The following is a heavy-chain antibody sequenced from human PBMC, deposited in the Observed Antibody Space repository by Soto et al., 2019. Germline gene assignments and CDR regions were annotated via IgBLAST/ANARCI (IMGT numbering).Heavy chain of an antibody. D-gene: IGHD5-12*01. CDR3: ATGGYSGYVKGYYFDY. Sequence: PSETLSLTCAVYGGSFSGYYWTWIRQPPGTGLEWIGEINHSGSTNYNPSLKSRVTISVDTSKNQFSLKLSSVTAADTAVYYCATGGYSGYVKGYYFDYWGQGTLVTVSS. J-gene: IGHJ4*02. CDR1: GGSFSGYY. CDR2: INHSGST. V-gene: IGHV4-34*09.